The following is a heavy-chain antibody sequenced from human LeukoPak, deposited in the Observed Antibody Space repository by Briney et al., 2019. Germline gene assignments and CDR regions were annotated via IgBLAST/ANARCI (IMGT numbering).Heavy chain of an antibody. CDR1: GFTFSTYA. D-gene: IGHD3-22*01. Sequence: GGSLRLSCAASGFTFSTYAMHWVRQPPGKGLEWVSAISGSGGATYHADADSVKGRFIISRDNSKNTLYLQINSLRVEDTAVYYCAKDGYNYDSSGHFDYWGQGTLVTVSS. CDR2: ISGSGGAT. CDR3: AKDGYNYDSSGHFDY. V-gene: IGHV3-23*01. J-gene: IGHJ4*02.